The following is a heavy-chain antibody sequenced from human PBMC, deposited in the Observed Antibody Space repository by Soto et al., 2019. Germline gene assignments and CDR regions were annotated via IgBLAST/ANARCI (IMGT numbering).Heavy chain of an antibody. CDR1: GGSIGGRNYF. V-gene: IGHV4-39*01. CDR2: IYSSGST. D-gene: IGHD3-10*01. J-gene: IGHJ6*02. CDR3: TRRRFGVRGVTTMDV. Sequence: PSETLCLTLYVWGGSIGGRNYFWGWIRQSPGTGLEWLGTIYSSGSTYYNPSLKSRITMSLDTSKNQFSLNLGPVTAADTAVYYCTRRRFGVRGVTTMDVWGPGTTVTVSS.